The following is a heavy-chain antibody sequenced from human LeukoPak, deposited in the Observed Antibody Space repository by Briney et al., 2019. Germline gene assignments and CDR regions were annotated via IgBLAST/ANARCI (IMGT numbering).Heavy chain of an antibody. J-gene: IGHJ4*02. CDR3: AKSRLSVADYYFDY. Sequence: GFLRLSCAASGFTFCRYAMSWVRQAPGKGLEWVSSIRGSGVNTHYADSVKGRFTISRDNSKNTLFLQMNSLRAEDTAAYYCAKSRLSVADYYFDYWGQGILVTVSA. D-gene: IGHD4-23*01. CDR2: IRGSGVNT. V-gene: IGHV3-23*01. CDR1: GFTFCRYA.